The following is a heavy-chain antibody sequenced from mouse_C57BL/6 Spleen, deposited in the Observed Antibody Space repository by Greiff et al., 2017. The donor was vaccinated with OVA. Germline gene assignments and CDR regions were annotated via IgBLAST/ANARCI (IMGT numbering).Heavy chain of an antibody. CDR2: ISSGSSTI. V-gene: IGHV5-17*01. Sequence: EVMLVESGGGLVKPGGSLKLSCAASGFTFSDYGMHWVRQAPEKGLEWVAYISSGSSTIYYADTVKGRFTISRDNAKNTLFLQMTSPRSEDTAMYYCAREDYYAMDYWGQGTSVTVSS. CDR3: AREDYYAMDY. CDR1: GFTFSDYG. J-gene: IGHJ4*01.